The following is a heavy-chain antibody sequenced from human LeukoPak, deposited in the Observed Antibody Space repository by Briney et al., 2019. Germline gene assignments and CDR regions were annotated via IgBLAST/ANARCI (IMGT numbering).Heavy chain of an antibody. CDR3: AARHGSGSYYNI. CDR2: IVVGSGNT. J-gene: IGHJ4*02. D-gene: IGHD3-10*01. V-gene: IGHV1-58*02. CDR1: GFTFSSSA. Sequence: ASVKFSCKACGFTFSSSAMQWVRQARGQRLEWIGWIVVGSGNTNYAQKFQERVTITRDMSTSTAYMELSSLRSEDTAVYYCAARHGSGSYYNIWGQGTLVTVSS.